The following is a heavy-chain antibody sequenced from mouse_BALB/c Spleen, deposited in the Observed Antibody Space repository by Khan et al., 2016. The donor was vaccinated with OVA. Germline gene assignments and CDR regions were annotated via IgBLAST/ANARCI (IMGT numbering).Heavy chain of an antibody. Sequence: EVQLVESGPGLVKPSQSLSLTCTVTGYSITSEYAWNWIRQFPGNKLEWMGYINYSGNTRFNPSLKSRTSITRDTSKNQFFLQLNSVTTEDTATFYCARKDDYDCDPFPYWGQGTLVTVSA. V-gene: IGHV3-2*02. CDR2: INYSGNT. J-gene: IGHJ3*01. CDR3: ARKDDYDCDPFPY. CDR1: GYSITSEYA. D-gene: IGHD2-4*01.